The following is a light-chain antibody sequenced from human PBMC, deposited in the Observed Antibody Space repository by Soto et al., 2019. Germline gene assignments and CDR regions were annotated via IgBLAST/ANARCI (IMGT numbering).Light chain of an antibody. CDR3: QKYGSPT. V-gene: IGKV3-20*01. Sequence: EIVLTQSPGTLSLSPGERATLSCRASQSVSSSYLAWYQQKPGQAPRLLIYGASSRATGIPDRFSGSGSGTDFTLTISRLEPEDFAVYYCQKYGSPTFGQGTKVEIK. CDR1: QSVSSSY. CDR2: GAS. J-gene: IGKJ1*01.